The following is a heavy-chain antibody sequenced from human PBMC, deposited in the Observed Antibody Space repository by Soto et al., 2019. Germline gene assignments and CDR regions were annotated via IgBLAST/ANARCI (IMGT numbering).Heavy chain of an antibody. D-gene: IGHD3-22*01. Sequence: ASVKVSCKASGGTFSSYAISWVRQAPGQGLEWMGGIIPIFGTANYAQKFQGRVTITADESTSTAYMELSSLRSEDTAVYYCARTGDHSSGYQDFDYWGQGTLVTVYS. V-gene: IGHV1-69*13. CDR1: GGTFSSYA. J-gene: IGHJ4*02. CDR2: IIPIFGTA. CDR3: ARTGDHSSGYQDFDY.